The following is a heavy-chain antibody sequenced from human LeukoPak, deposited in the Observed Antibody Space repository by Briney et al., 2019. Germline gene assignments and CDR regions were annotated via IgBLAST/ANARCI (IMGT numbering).Heavy chain of an antibody. D-gene: IGHD3-10*01. CDR3: AREPPKSSRGGGYYYYYYMDV. J-gene: IGHJ6*03. CDR2: INPNSGGT. V-gene: IGHV1-2*02. Sequence: GASVKVSRKASGYTFTGYYMHWVRQAPGQGLEWMGWINPNSGGTNYAQKFQGRVTMTRDTSISTAYMELSRLRSDDTAVYYCAREPPKSSRGGGYYYYYYMDVWGKGTTVTVSS. CDR1: GYTFTGYY.